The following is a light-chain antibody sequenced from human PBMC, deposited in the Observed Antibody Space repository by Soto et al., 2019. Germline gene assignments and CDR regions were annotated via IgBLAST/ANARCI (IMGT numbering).Light chain of an antibody. Sequence: EIVMMQSPGTLSVSPGERATLSCRASQSVSSNLAWYQQKPGQAPRLLIYDASTRDTGIPARFSGSGSGTEFTLTISSLQSEDFAVYYCQQYNNWPITFGQGTRLEIK. CDR2: DAS. V-gene: IGKV3-15*01. CDR1: QSVSSN. CDR3: QQYNNWPIT. J-gene: IGKJ5*01.